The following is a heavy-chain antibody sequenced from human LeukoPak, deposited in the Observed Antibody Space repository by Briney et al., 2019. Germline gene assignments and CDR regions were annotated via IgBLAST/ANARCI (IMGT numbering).Heavy chain of an antibody. CDR2: ISGSGAGT. D-gene: IGHD3-3*01. J-gene: IGHJ3*02. Sequence: GGSLRLSCAASEFIFSSYAMSWVRQAPGKGLEWISRISGSGAGTYYSDSVKGRFTISRDNSKNTLYLQMNSLRAEDTAVYYCAKTIFGVVTTDAFDMWGQGTKVTVSS. CDR1: EFIFSSYA. V-gene: IGHV3-23*01. CDR3: AKTIFGVVTTDAFDM.